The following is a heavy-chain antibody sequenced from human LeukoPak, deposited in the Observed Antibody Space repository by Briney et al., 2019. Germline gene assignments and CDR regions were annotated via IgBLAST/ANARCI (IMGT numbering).Heavy chain of an antibody. J-gene: IGHJ5*02. Sequence: ASVTVSCKASGYTFTGYYMHWVRQAPGQGLEWMGWINPNSGGTNYAQKFRGRVTMTRDTSISTAYMELSRLRSDDTAVYYCAWQEVTTVGPTFDPWGQGTLVTVSS. CDR2: INPNSGGT. CDR1: GYTFTGYY. D-gene: IGHD4-17*01. V-gene: IGHV1-2*02. CDR3: AWQEVTTVGPTFDP.